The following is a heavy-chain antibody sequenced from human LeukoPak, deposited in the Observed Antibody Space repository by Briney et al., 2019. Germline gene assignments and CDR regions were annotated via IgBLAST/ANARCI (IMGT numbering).Heavy chain of an antibody. J-gene: IGHJ4*02. CDR2: INHSGST. V-gene: IGHV4-34*01. D-gene: IGHD3-3*01. CDR1: GGSFGGYY. CDR3: ATLTPFGVVNAYGFDY. Sequence: SETLSLTCAVYGGSFGGYYWSWIRQLPGKVLGWIGEINHSGSTNYNPSLKSRVTISVDTSKNQFSLKLSSVTAADTAVYYCATLTPFGVVNAYGFDYWGQGTLVTVSS.